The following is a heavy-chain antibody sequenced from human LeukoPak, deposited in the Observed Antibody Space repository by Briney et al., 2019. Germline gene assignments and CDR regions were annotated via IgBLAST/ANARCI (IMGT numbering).Heavy chain of an antibody. D-gene: IGHD6-13*01. CDR1: GGSFSGYY. V-gene: IGHV4-34*01. CDR3: ARDDSSSWYRNYGMDV. CDR2: INHSGST. J-gene: IGHJ6*02. Sequence: PSETLSLTCAVYGGSFSGYYWSWIRQPPGKGLEWIGEINHSGSTNYDPSLKSRVTISVDTSKNQFSLKLSSVTAADTAVYYCARDDSSSWYRNYGMDVWGQGTTVTVSS.